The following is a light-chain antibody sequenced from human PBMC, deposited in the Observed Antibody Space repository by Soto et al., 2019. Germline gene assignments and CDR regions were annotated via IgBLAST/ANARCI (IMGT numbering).Light chain of an antibody. CDR1: QSVSSY. J-gene: IGKJ1*01. CDR2: DAS. CDR3: QQRSNWPPT. V-gene: IGKV3-11*01. Sequence: IVLTQSPATLCLSPGERATLSCRASQSVSSYLAWYQQKPGQAPRLLIYDASNRATGIPARFSGSGSGTDFTLTISSLEPEDFAVYYCQQRSNWPPTFGQGTRWIS.